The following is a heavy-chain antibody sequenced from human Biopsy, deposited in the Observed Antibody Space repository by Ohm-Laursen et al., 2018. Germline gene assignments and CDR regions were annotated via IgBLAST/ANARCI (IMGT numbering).Heavy chain of an antibody. CDR3: ARATNSTGWPYYYFYGMDV. CDR2: IYYSGST. V-gene: IGHV4-59*01. J-gene: IGHJ6*02. Sequence: TLSHTCTVSGGSISSYYWSWIRQTPGKGLEWIGYIYYSGSTNYNPSLKSRVTISVDTSKNQFSLRLNSVTAADTAVYYCARATNSTGWPYYYFYGMDVWGQGTTVTVSS. D-gene: IGHD2/OR15-2a*01. CDR1: GGSISSYY.